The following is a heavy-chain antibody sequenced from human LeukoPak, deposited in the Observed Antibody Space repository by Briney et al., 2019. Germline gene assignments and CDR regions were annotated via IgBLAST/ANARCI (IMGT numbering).Heavy chain of an antibody. V-gene: IGHV3-21*01. CDR1: GFTFSSYS. CDR3: AREFPIVEVPAAASYYYYGMDV. D-gene: IGHD2-2*01. J-gene: IGHJ6*02. Sequence: GGSLRLSCAASGFTFSSYSMNWVRQAPGKGLEWVSSISSSSSYIYYADSVKGRFTISRDNAKNSLYLQMNSLRAEDTAVYYCAREFPIVEVPAAASYYYYGMDVWGQGTTVTVSS. CDR2: ISSSSSYI.